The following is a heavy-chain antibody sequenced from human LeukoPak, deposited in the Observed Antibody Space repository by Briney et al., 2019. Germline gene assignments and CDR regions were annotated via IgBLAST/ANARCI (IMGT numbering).Heavy chain of an antibody. Sequence: ASVKVSCKASGGTFSSYAISWVRQAPGQGLEWMGGIIPILGIANYAQKFQGRVTITADKSTSTAYMELSSLRSEDTAVYYCARVGDPPRNYYYGMDVWGQGTTVTVSS. V-gene: IGHV1-69*10. CDR3: ARVGDPPRNYYYGMDV. D-gene: IGHD1-14*01. CDR1: GGTFSSYA. CDR2: IIPILGIA. J-gene: IGHJ6*02.